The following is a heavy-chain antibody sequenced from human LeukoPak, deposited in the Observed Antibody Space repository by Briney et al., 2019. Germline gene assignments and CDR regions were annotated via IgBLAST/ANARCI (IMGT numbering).Heavy chain of an antibody. D-gene: IGHD3-10*02. V-gene: IGHV3-49*03. CDR2: IRSKAYGGTT. J-gene: IGHJ6*04. CDR3: AELGITMIGGV. CDR1: GFTFGDYA. Sequence: GGSLRLSCTASGFTFGDYAMSWFRQAPGKGLEWVGFIRSKAYGGTTEYAASVKGRFTISRDDSKSIAYLQMNSLRAEGTAVYYCAELGITMIGGVWGKGTTVTISS.